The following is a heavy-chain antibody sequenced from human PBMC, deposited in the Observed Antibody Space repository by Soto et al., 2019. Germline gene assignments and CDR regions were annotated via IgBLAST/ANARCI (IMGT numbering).Heavy chain of an antibody. J-gene: IGHJ4*02. Sequence: SETLSLTCTVSGGSIISYYWSWILQPPGKGLEWIGYIYYSGSTNYNPSLKSRVTISVDTSKNQFSLKLSSVTAADTAVYYCARDAGSYRHTTPYSSDYPGQGTLVTVFS. D-gene: IGHD3-16*02. CDR2: IYYSGST. CDR1: GGSIISYY. V-gene: IGHV4-59*01. CDR3: ARDAGSYRHTTPYSSDY.